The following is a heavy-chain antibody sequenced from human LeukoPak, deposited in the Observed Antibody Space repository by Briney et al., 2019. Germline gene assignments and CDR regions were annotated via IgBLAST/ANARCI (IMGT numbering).Heavy chain of an antibody. CDR2: MNPNSGST. J-gene: IGHJ4*02. CDR3: ARGRSTGYPYYFEY. D-gene: IGHD5-12*01. V-gene: IGHV1-8*03. Sequence: GASVKVSCKASGYTFTSYVINWVRQAPGQGLEWMGWMNPNSGSTGYAQKFQGRVTITRNTSISTAYMELSGLRSEDTAVYYCARGRSTGYPYYFEYWGQGTLVTVSS. CDR1: GYTFTSYV.